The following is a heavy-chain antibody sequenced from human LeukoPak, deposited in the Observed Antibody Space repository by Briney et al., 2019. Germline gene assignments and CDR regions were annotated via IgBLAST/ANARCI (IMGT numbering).Heavy chain of an antibody. Sequence: GASVKVSCKASGYTFTSYDINWVRQATGQGLEWMGWMNPNCGNTGYAQKFQGRVTMTRNTSISTAYMELSSLRSEDTAVYYCARGRRSRENRYYFDYWGQGTLVTASS. D-gene: IGHD1-26*01. CDR1: GYTFTSYD. CDR3: ARGRRSRENRYYFDY. J-gene: IGHJ4*02. V-gene: IGHV1-8*01. CDR2: MNPNCGNT.